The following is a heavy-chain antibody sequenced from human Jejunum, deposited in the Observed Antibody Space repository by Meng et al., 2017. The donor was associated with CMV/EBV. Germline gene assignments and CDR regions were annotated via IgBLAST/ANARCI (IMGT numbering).Heavy chain of an antibody. CDR3: AIGPPSGYYRFDY. V-gene: IGHV4-39*01. J-gene: IGHJ4*02. Sequence: HLQFQACVPVSRPPSSARLATATSQCASLSNCRRFLGWIRKPPRKGLEWIANIYSTGTNYYNPSLKSRVTISRDTSTNQFSLKLHSVTAADTAVYYCAIGPPSGYYRFDYWGQGTLVTVSS. CDR2: IYSTGTN. CDR1: CASLSNCRRF. D-gene: IGHD5-12*01.